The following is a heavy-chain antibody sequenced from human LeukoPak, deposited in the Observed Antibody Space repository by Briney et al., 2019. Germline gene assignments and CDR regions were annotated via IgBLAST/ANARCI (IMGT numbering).Heavy chain of an antibody. V-gene: IGHV5-51*01. CDR1: GHSFSTDW. J-gene: IGHJ4*02. Sequence: PGDSLKISCKGSGHSFSTDWIAWVRQMPGKGLEWMGVIYAGDADTRYSPSLQGQVTISADKSLNTAYLQWTNLKASDTAMYYCARFRGELMDGFDFWGQGTLVTVSS. D-gene: IGHD1-7*01. CDR2: IYAGDADT. CDR3: ARFRGELMDGFDF.